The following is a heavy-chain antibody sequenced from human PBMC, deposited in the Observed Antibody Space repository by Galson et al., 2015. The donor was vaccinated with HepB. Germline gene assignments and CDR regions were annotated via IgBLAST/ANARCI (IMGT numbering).Heavy chain of an antibody. CDR2: IVVGSGNT. D-gene: IGHD3-3*01. Sequence: SVKVSCKASGFTFTSSAMQWVRQARGQRLEWIGWIVVGSGNTNYAQKFQERVTITRDMSTSTAYMELSSLRSEDTAVYYCAADNGVANGGGGYWGQGTLVTVSS. V-gene: IGHV1-58*02. J-gene: IGHJ4*02. CDR3: AADNGVANGGGGY. CDR1: GFTFTSSA.